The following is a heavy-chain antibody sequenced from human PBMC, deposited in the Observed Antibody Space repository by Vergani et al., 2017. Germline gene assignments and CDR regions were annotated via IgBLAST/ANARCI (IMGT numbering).Heavy chain of an antibody. CDR3: AKGVVVVPAAIGAMDV. CDR1: GFTFSSYG. J-gene: IGHJ6*02. Sequence: QVQLVESGGGVVQPGGSLRLSCAASGFTFSSYGMHWVRQAPGKGLEWVAFIRYDGSNKYYADSVKGRFTISRDNSKNTLYLQMNSLRAEDTAVYYCAKGVVVVPAAIGAMDVWGQGTTVTVSS. V-gene: IGHV3-30*02. CDR2: IRYDGSNK. D-gene: IGHD2-2*02.